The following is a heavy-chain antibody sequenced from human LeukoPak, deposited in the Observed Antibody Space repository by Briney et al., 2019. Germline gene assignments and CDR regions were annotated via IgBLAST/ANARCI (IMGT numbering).Heavy chain of an antibody. D-gene: IGHD4-17*01. CDR3: ARWRTNGDLDY. J-gene: IGHJ4*02. CDR2: ISSSSSYI. CDR1: GFTFSSYS. V-gene: IGHV3-21*01. Sequence: GGSLRLSCAASGFTFSSYSMNWVRQAPGKGLEWVSSISSSSSYIYYADSVKGRFTIARENAKSSLYLQMNSLRAEDTAVYYCARWRTNGDLDYWGQGTLVTVSS.